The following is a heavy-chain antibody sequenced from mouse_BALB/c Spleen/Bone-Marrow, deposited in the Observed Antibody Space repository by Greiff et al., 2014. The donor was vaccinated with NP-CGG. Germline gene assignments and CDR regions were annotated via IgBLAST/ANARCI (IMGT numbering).Heavy chain of an antibody. V-gene: IGHV2-3*01. CDR1: GFSLTSYG. CDR2: IWGDGSI. CDR3: AKVNRYGYAMDY. J-gene: IGHJ4*01. Sequence: QVQLQQSGPGLVAPAQSLSITCTVSGFSLTSYGVSWVRQPPGKGLEWLGVIWGDGSINYNSALISRLSIIKDNSKGQVFLKLNSVQTDDTATYDCAKVNRYGYAMDYWGQGTSVTVSS. D-gene: IGHD1-1*01.